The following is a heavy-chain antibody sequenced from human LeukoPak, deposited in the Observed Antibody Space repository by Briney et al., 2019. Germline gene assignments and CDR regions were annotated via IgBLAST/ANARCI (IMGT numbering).Heavy chain of an antibody. D-gene: IGHD2-15*01. J-gene: IGHJ4*02. Sequence: GGSLRLSCAASGYTFSSYAMSWVRQAPGKGLEWVSGISGSGGSTNNADSVKGRFTISRDNSKNTLYLQMNSLRAEDTAVYYCAKAPSSYCSGGSCRLDYWGQGTLVTVSS. CDR2: ISGSGGST. CDR1: GYTFSSYA. V-gene: IGHV3-23*01. CDR3: AKAPSSYCSGGSCRLDY.